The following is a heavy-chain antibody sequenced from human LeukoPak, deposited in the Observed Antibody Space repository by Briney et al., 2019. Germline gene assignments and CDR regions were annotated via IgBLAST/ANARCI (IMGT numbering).Heavy chain of an antibody. V-gene: IGHV3-21*01. Sequence: GGSLRLSCAASGFTFSSYSMNWVRQAPGKGLEWVSSISSSSSYIYYADSVKGRFTISRDNAKNSLYLQMNSLRAEDTAVYYCARDSLEGLRYFDWFPYDYWGQGTLVTVSS. CDR3: ARDSLEGLRYFDWFPYDY. J-gene: IGHJ4*02. CDR1: GFTFSSYS. CDR2: ISSSSSYI. D-gene: IGHD3-9*01.